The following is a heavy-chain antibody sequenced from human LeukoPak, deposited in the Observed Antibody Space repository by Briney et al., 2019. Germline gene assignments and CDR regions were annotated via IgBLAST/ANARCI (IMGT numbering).Heavy chain of an antibody. Sequence: PGGSLRLSCAASGFTFRSYPMNWVRQAPGKGLEWVSTISGSGGSTYYADSVKGRFTISRDNSKNSLYLQMNSLRTEDTALYYCAKDSRYYDSSGYYYPGYWGQGTLVTVSS. V-gene: IGHV3-43*02. CDR3: AKDSRYYDSSGYYYPGY. D-gene: IGHD3-22*01. CDR1: GFTFRSYP. J-gene: IGHJ4*02. CDR2: ISGSGGST.